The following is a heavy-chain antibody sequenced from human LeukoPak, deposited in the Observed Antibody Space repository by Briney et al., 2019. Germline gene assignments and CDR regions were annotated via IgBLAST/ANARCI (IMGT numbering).Heavy chain of an antibody. J-gene: IGHJ4*02. V-gene: IGHV3-7*01. CDR1: GFTFSSYW. CDR2: IKQDGSEK. Sequence: GGSLRLSCAASGFTFSSYWMSWVRQAPGKGLEWVANIKQDGSEKYYVDSVKGRFTISRDNAKNSLYLQMNSLRAENTAVYYCARDRKASGWYCFDYWGQGTLVTVSS. D-gene: IGHD6-19*01. CDR3: ARDRKASGWYCFDY.